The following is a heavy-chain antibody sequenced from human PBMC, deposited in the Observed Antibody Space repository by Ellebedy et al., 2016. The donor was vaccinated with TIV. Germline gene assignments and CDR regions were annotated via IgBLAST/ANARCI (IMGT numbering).Heavy chain of an antibody. V-gene: IGHV4-31*03. CDR1: GGSISSGGSY. CDR2: IYYSGST. CDR3: ARGGVVVAATSQSGEDV. J-gene: IGHJ6*02. Sequence: SETLSLXCTVSGGSISSGGSYWTWIRQHPGKGLEWIGYIYYSGSTYYNPSLKSRVTISVGTSKIQFSLKLSSVTAADTAVYYCARGGVVVAATSQSGEDVWGQGTTVTVSS. D-gene: IGHD2-15*01.